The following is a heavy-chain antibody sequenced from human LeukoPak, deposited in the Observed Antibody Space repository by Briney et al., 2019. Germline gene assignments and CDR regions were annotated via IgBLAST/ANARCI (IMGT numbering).Heavy chain of an antibody. CDR1: GYTFTSYG. CDR2: ISAYSGNT. J-gene: IGHJ4*02. CDR3: ARDQGYRKPFYFDY. D-gene: IGHD5-24*01. Sequence: GASVKVSCKASGYTFTSYGISRVRQAPGQGLEWMGWISAYSGNTNYAQKLQGRVAMTTDTSKSTAYMELRSLRSDDTAVYYCARDQGYRKPFYFDYWGQGTLVTVSS. V-gene: IGHV1-18*01.